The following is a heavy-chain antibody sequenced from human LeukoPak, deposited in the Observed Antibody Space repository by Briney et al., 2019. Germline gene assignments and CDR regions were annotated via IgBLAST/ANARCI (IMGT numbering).Heavy chain of an antibody. D-gene: IGHD3-22*01. CDR3: AKDMAYYDSSGPLPY. V-gene: IGHV3-23*01. CDR1: GFTFSSYA. CDR2: ISGSGGST. Sequence: GGSLRLSCAASGFTFSSYAMSWVRQAPGKGREWVSAISGSGGSTYYADSVKGRFTISRDNSKNTLYLQMNSLRAEDTAVYYCAKDMAYYDSSGPLPYWGQGTLVTVSS. J-gene: IGHJ4*02.